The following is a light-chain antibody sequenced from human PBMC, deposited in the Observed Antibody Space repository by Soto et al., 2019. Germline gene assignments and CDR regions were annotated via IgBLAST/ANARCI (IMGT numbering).Light chain of an antibody. J-gene: IGKJ4*01. CDR3: QQYGSSPPDT. CDR2: GAS. V-gene: IGKV3-20*01. Sequence: EIVLTQSPGTLSLSPGDRDTLSCRASESVSSTYLAWYQQKPGQAPRLLIYGASSRASGIPDRFSGSGSGTDFTLTISRLEPEDFAVYYCQQYGSSPPDTFGGGTKVDIK. CDR1: ESVSSTY.